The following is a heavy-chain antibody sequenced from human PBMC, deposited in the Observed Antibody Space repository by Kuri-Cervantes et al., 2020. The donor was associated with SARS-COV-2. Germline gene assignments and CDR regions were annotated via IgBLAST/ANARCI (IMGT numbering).Heavy chain of an antibody. CDR1: GYTFTGYY. CDR2: INPNSGGT. V-gene: IGHV1-2*02. CDR3: ARAMIDNFYLYFYMDV. D-gene: IGHD2/OR15-2a*01. J-gene: IGHJ6*04. Sequence: ASVKVSCKASGYTFTGYYMHWVRQAPGQGLEWMGWINPNSGGTNYAQKFQGRVTMTRDTSISTAYMELSRLRSDDTAVYYCARAMIDNFYLYFYMDVWGKGTTVTVSS.